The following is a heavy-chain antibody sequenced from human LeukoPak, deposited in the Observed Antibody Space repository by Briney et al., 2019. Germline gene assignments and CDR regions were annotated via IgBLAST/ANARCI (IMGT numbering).Heavy chain of an antibody. CDR2: IHSTGST. D-gene: IGHD5-12*01. Sequence: SETLSLTCSVSGGSVSGYYWSSTRQSAGKGLEWIGRIHSTGSTNYNPSLKSRVTMSVDTSKNQFSLKLTSVTAADTAVYYCAREHPVAIAPDHWGQGTLVTVSS. CDR3: AREHPVAIAPDH. CDR1: GGSVSGYY. V-gene: IGHV4-4*07. J-gene: IGHJ4*02.